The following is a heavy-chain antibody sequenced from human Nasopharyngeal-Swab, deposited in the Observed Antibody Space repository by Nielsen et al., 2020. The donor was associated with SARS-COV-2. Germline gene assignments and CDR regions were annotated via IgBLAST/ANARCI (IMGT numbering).Heavy chain of an antibody. J-gene: IGHJ4*02. CDR3: AKLRGYVSGSSDY. D-gene: IGHD3-16*01. Sequence: LSLTCAASGFTFSSYAMSWVRQAPGKGLEWVSAISGSGGSTYYADSVKGRFTISRDNSKNTLYLQMNSLRAEDTAVYYCAKLRGYVSGSSDYWGQGTLVTVSS. CDR1: GFTFSSYA. CDR2: ISGSGGST. V-gene: IGHV3-23*01.